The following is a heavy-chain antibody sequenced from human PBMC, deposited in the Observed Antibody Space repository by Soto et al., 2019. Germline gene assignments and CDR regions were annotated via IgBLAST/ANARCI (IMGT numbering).Heavy chain of an antibody. CDR3: ARDSRDFWSGSYFDY. Sequence: SETLSLTCTVSGGSISSGGYYWSWIRQHPGKGLEWIGYIYYSGSTYYNPSLKSRVTISVDTSKNQFSLKLSSVTAADTAVYYCARDSRDFWSGSYFDYWGQGTLVTVSS. CDR2: IYYSGST. CDR1: GGSISSGGYY. J-gene: IGHJ4*02. V-gene: IGHV4-31*03. D-gene: IGHD3-3*01.